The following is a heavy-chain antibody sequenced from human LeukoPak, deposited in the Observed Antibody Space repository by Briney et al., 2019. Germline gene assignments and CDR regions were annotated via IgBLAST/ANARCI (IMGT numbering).Heavy chain of an antibody. Sequence: PSETLSLTCTVSGGSISSYYWSWIRQPPGKGLEWVGNIYYTGSTYYNASLQSRVTISIDMSKNQFSLRLSSVTAADTAMYYCVKSGGYGLIDYWGQGTLVTVSS. J-gene: IGHJ4*02. V-gene: IGHV4-59*04. CDR2: IYYTGST. CDR1: GGSISSYY. CDR3: VKSGGYGLIDY. D-gene: IGHD6-19*01.